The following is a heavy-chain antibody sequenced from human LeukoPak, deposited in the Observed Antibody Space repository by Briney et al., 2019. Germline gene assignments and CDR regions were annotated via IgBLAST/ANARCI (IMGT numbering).Heavy chain of an antibody. D-gene: IGHD6-13*01. J-gene: IGHJ4*02. V-gene: IGHV3-9*01. Sequence: GGSLRLSCAASGFTFDDYAMHWVRQAPGKGLEWVSGISWNSGSIGYADSVEGRFTISRDNAKNSLYLQMNSLRAEDTALYYCAKGIAAAVPSQKFDYWGQGTLVTVSS. CDR2: ISWNSGSI. CDR1: GFTFDDYA. CDR3: AKGIAAAVPSQKFDY.